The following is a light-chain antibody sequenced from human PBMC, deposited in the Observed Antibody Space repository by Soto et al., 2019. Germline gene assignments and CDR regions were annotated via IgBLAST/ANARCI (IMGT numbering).Light chain of an antibody. Sequence: DIQLTQSPSSLSASVGDRVTITCRASQSISNFLNWYQQKPGQAPKLLISSASNVQSGVPSRFSGRGSGTEFTLTISGLQPEDSASYCCQQIYNFPRTFGQGTKVEI. CDR1: QSISNF. CDR3: QQIYNFPRT. J-gene: IGKJ1*01. CDR2: SAS. V-gene: IGKV1-39*01.